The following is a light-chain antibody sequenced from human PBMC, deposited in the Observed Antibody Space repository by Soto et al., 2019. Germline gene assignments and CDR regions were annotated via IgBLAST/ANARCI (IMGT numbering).Light chain of an antibody. V-gene: IGKV1-5*01. J-gene: IGKJ2*01. Sequence: DIQMTQSPTTLSASMGDRVTITCRASQTVTKYLAWYQQKPVEAPKLLISDASTLESGVPSRFSGSGSGKEFTLTVTSLQPDDCATDYCQQYNTYVYTFGQGTKLEFK. CDR2: DAS. CDR1: QTVTKY. CDR3: QQYNTYVYT.